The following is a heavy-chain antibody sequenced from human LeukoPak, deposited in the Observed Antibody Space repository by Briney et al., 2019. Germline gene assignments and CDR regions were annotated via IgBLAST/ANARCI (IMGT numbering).Heavy chain of an antibody. CDR3: ARKVKDAFDI. CDR1: GFTFDDYA. Sequence: GGSLRLSFAASGFTFDDYAMHWVRQAPGKGLEWVSGISWNSGSIGYADSVKGRFTISRDNAKNSLYLQMNSLRAEDTALYYCARKVKDAFDIWGQGTMVTVSS. J-gene: IGHJ3*02. V-gene: IGHV3-9*01. CDR2: ISWNSGSI. D-gene: IGHD4-23*01.